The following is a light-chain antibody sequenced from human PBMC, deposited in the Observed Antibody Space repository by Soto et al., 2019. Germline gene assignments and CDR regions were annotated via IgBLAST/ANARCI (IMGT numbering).Light chain of an antibody. CDR1: QSVSSY. V-gene: IGKV3-11*01. CDR2: DAS. J-gene: IGKJ1*01. Sequence: EIVLTQSPATLSLSPLERATLSCIASQSVSSYLAWYQQKPGQAPRLLIYDASNRATGIPARFSGSGSGTDFTLTISSLEPEDFAVYYCQQRSNWPPWTFGQGTKVDIK. CDR3: QQRSNWPPWT.